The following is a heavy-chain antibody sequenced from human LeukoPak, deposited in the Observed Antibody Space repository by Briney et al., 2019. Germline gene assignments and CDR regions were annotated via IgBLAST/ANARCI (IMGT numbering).Heavy chain of an antibody. D-gene: IGHD2-21*02. J-gene: IGHJ6*02. CDR2: IKSKTDGGTT. CDR1: GFTFSNAW. Sequence: GGSLRLSCAASGFTFSNAWMSWVRQAPGKGLEWVGRIKSKTDGGTTDYAAPVKGRFTISRDDSKNTLYLQMNSLKTEDTAVYYCTTDLGGGDCCYYYYYYGMDVWGQGTTVTVSS. V-gene: IGHV3-15*01. CDR3: TTDLGGGDCCYYYYYYGMDV.